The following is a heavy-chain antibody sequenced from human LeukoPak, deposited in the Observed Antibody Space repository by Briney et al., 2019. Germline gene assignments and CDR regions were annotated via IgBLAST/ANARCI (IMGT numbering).Heavy chain of an antibody. CDR1: GFTFSSYW. CDR2: IQQDGSEK. Sequence: PGGSLRLSCAASGFTFSSYWMSWVRQAPGKELEWVANIQQDGSEKYYVDSVKGRFTISRDNAKNSLYLQMNSLRAEDTAVYYCGRGGSGWFFDYWGQGPLVTVSS. CDR3: GRGGSGWFFDY. D-gene: IGHD6-13*01. V-gene: IGHV3-7*03. J-gene: IGHJ4*02.